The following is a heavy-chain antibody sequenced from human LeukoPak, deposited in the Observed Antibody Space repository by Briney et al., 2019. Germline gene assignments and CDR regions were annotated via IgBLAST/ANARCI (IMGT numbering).Heavy chain of an antibody. V-gene: IGHV1-69*01. CDR1: GGTFSSYA. D-gene: IGHD3-3*01. Sequence: GSSVKVSCKASGGTFSSYAISWVRQAPGQGLEWMGGIIPIFGTANYAQKFQGRVTITADESTSTAYMELSSLRSEDTAVYYCARVVKMTIFGVVTRGSYYYYGMDVWGQGTTVTVSS. CDR3: ARVVKMTIFGVVTRGSYYYYGMDV. J-gene: IGHJ6*02. CDR2: IIPIFGTA.